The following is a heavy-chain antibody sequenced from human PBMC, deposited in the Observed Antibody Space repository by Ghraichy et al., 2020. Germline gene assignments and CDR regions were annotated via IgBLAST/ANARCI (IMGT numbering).Heavy chain of an antibody. Sequence: ASVKVSCKTSGYIFSRSGISWVRQAPGQGLEWMGWVSTNNDNTNYAQKFQDRVTMTRDTSTSTAYMELWSLRSDDTAVYYCARDNWNAFDKWGQGTMVTVSS. D-gene: IGHD1-20*01. V-gene: IGHV1-18*01. CDR3: ARDNWNAFDK. CDR2: VSTNNDNT. J-gene: IGHJ3*02. CDR1: GYIFSRSG.